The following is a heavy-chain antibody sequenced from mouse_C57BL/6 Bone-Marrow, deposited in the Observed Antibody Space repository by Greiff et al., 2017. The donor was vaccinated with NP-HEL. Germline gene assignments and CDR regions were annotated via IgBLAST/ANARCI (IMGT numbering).Heavy chain of an antibody. CDR1: GYTFTSYW. Sequence: QVQLQQPGAELVKPGASVKLSCKASGYTFTSYWMHWVKQRPGQGLEWIGMIHPNSGSTNYNEKFKSKATLTVDKSSSTAYMQLSGLTSEDSAVYYCARRNRLRLGYFDVWGTGTTVTVSS. J-gene: IGHJ1*03. CDR3: ARRNRLRLGYFDV. CDR2: IHPNSGST. D-gene: IGHD2-2*01. V-gene: IGHV1-64*01.